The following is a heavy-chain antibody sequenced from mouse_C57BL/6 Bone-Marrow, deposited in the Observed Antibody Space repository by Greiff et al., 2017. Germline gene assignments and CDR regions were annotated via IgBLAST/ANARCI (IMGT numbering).Heavy chain of an antibody. V-gene: IGHV1-7*01. D-gene: IGHD3-2*02. CDR3: AGDSSVRYYFDY. CDR1: GYTFTSYW. CDR2: INPSSGYT. J-gene: IGHJ2*01. Sequence: VKLVESGAELAKPGASVKLSCKASGYTFTSYWMHWVKQRPGQGLEWIGYINPSSGYTKYNQKFKDKATLTADKSSSTAYMQLSSLTDEDSAVYYCAGDSSVRYYFDYWGQGTTLTVSS.